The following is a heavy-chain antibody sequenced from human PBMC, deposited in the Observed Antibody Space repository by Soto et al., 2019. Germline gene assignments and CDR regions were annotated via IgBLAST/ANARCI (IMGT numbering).Heavy chain of an antibody. Sequence: GGSLRLSCAASGFTFSNAWMSWVRQAPGKGLEWVGRIKSKTDGETTDYAAPVKGRVTISSDESKNTLYLQINSLETEDSAVYCCTAALSWGAFDIWGQGTMVTVSS. CDR1: GFTFSNAW. D-gene: IGHD2-15*01. CDR2: IKSKTDGETT. CDR3: TAALSWGAFDI. V-gene: IGHV3-15*01. J-gene: IGHJ3*02.